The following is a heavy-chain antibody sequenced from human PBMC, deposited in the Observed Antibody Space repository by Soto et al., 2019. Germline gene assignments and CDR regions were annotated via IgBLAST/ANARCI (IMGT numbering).Heavy chain of an antibody. J-gene: IGHJ4*02. D-gene: IGHD3-22*01. CDR2: INHSGST. Sequence: SETLSLTCAVYGGSFSGYYWSWIRQPPGKGLEWIGEINHSGSTNYNPSLKSRVTISVDTSKIQFSLKLSSVTAADTAVYYCARVTGSDSSGYYYTPFDYWGQGTLVTVSS. CDR1: GGSFSGYY. V-gene: IGHV4-34*01. CDR3: ARVTGSDSSGYYYTPFDY.